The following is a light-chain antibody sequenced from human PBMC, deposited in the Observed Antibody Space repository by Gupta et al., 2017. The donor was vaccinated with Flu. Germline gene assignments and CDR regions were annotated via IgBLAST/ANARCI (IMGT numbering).Light chain of an antibody. CDR1: EGISSY. J-gene: IGKJ4*01. CDR3: RQEYSYPLT. CDR2: AAS. Sequence: PSSLSASTGDRVTITCRSSEGISSYLDWYQQKPGKAPKVLIYAASTVQSGVPSRFSGSGSGTDFTLTISGLQSEDFATYYCRQEYSYPLTFGGGTKVEIK. V-gene: IGKV1-8*01.